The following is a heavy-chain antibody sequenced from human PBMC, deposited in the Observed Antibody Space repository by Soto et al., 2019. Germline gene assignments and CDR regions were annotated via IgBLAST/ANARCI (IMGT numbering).Heavy chain of an antibody. CDR2: VYYSGSP. Sequence: SETLSLTCNVSGDSISPYYWTWIRQPPGKGLEWIGHVYYSGSPNYNPSLKSRVTIPVDTSKSQFSLKLSSVTAADTAVYYCARDVSPTYWGQGMLVTVSS. CDR1: GDSISPYY. J-gene: IGHJ4*02. CDR3: ARDVSPTY. V-gene: IGHV4-59*01.